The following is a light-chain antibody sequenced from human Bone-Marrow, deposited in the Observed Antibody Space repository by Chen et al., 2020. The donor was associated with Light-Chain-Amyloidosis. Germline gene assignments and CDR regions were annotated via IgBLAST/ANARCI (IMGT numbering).Light chain of an antibody. CDR1: DLPTKY. J-gene: IGLJ2*01. CDR2: SDT. V-gene: IGLV3-25*03. CDR3: QSADSSGTYEVI. Sequence: SYELPQPPSVSVSPGQTASITCSGDDLPTKYAYWYQQKPGQAPVLVIHSDTERPSGISERFSSSSSGTTATLTISGVQAEDEADYHCQSADSSGTYEVIFGGGTKLTVL.